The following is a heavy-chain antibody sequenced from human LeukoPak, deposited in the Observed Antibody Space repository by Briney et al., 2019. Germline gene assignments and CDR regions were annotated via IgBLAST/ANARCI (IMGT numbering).Heavy chain of an antibody. Sequence: ASVKVSCKASGYTFTSYGISWVRQAPGQGLEWMGWISAYNGNTNYAQKLQGRVTMTTDTSTSTAYMELRSLRSDDTAVYYCARSDIVVVPAAISHAFDIWXQGTXXTVS. CDR1: GYTFTSYG. D-gene: IGHD2-2*01. J-gene: IGHJ3*02. CDR3: ARSDIVVVPAAISHAFDI. V-gene: IGHV1-18*01. CDR2: ISAYNGNT.